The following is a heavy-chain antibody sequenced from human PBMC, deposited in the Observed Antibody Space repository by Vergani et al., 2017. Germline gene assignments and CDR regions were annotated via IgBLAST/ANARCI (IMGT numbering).Heavy chain of an antibody. Sequence: EVQLVESGGGLVQPGGSLRLSCAASGFTFSSYSMNWVRQAPGKGLEWVSYISSSSSTIYYADSVKGRFTISRDNAKNSLYLQMNSLRAEDTAVYYCARDQKRHYYSYMDVWGKGTTVTVSS. CDR2: ISSSSSTI. D-gene: IGHD6-25*01. CDR3: ARDQKRHYYSYMDV. J-gene: IGHJ6*03. V-gene: IGHV3-48*01. CDR1: GFTFSSYS.